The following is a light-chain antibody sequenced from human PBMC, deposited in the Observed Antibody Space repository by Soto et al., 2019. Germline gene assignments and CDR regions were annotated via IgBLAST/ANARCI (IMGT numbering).Light chain of an antibody. Sequence: EIVMTQSTATLSVSPGERGTLSCRASQSVRTNLAWYQQQPGQAPRLLMYGASTRATGVPVRFSGSGSGTEFTLTISSLQSEDFAVYHCQQYNNRPQTFGQGTKVDIK. CDR2: GAS. J-gene: IGKJ1*01. V-gene: IGKV3-15*01. CDR3: QQYNNRPQT. CDR1: QSVRTN.